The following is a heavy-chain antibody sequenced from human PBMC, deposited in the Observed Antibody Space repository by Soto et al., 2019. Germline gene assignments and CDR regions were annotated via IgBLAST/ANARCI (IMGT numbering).Heavy chain of an antibody. CDR2: INPNSGGT. Sequence: VQLVQSGAEVKKPGAAVKVSCKASGYTFTGYYMHWVRQAPGQGLDLMGWINPNSGGTNYAQKFQGRVPLTRDTSISTAYMELSRLRSDDTAVYYCAREKPSTIVGAGDLGYWGQGPLVTVSS. J-gene: IGHJ4*02. V-gene: IGHV1-2*02. CDR1: GYTFTGYY. CDR3: AREKPSTIVGAGDLGY. D-gene: IGHD1-26*01.